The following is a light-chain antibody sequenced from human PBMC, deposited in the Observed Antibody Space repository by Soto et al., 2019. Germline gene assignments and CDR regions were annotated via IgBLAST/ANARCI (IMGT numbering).Light chain of an antibody. CDR1: QTINTW. J-gene: IGKJ1*01. V-gene: IGKV1-5*01. Sequence: DIQMTQSPSTLSASVGDRITITCRARQTINTWLAWYQQKPGKAPRLLIYDASSLESGVPSRFSGSGSGTEFTLTISSLQPDDFATYYCQQYNGDFGQGTKVDIK. CDR2: DAS. CDR3: QQYNGD.